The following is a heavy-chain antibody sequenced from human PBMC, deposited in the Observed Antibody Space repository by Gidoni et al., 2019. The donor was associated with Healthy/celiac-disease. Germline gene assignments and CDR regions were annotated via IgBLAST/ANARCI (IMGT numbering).Heavy chain of an antibody. V-gene: IGHV3-33*01. J-gene: IGHJ4*02. Sequence: SYVMHWVRQAPGKGLEWVAVIWYDGSNKYYADSVKGRFTISRDNSENTLYLQMNSLRAEDTAVYYSARGLFYYDSSGYYHLGDYWGQGTLVTVSS. D-gene: IGHD3-22*01. CDR3: ARGLFYYDSSGYYHLGDY. CDR1: SYV. CDR2: IWYDGSNK.